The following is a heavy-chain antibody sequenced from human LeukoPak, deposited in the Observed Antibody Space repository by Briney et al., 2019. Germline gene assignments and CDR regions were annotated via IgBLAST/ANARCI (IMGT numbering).Heavy chain of an antibody. CDR3: ATNGWYCLDH. D-gene: IGHD6-19*01. J-gene: IGHJ1*01. Sequence: SETLSLTCGVYGGSFSGYYWSWIRQPPGKGLEWIGEIYHSGSTNYNPSLQSRVTISVDKSNNHFSLRLTSVTAADTAVYYCATNGWYCLDHWGQGALVTVS. CDR2: IYHSGST. CDR1: GGSFSGYY. V-gene: IGHV4-34*01.